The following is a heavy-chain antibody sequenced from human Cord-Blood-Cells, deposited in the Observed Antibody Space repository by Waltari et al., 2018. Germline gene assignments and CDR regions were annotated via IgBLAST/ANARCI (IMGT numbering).Heavy chain of an antibody. V-gene: IGHV3-53*01. J-gene: IGHJ4*02. CDR2: IYSGGST. D-gene: IGHD6-13*01. CDR3: ARDIAAADPVDDY. CDR1: GFLVRSNY. Sequence: EVQLVESGGGLIQPGGYLRLSCASSGFLVRSNYMTWVHQAPGKGLEWVAVIYSGGSTYYADSVKGRFTISRDNSKNTLYLQMNSLRAEDTAVYYCARDIAAADPVDDYWGQGTLVTVSS.